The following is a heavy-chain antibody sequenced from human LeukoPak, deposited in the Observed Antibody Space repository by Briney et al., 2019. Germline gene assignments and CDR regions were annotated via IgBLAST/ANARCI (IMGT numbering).Heavy chain of an antibody. J-gene: IGHJ6*03. V-gene: IGHV4-38-2*02. CDR2: IYHSGST. D-gene: IGHD2-2*01. CDR1: GYSISSGYY. CDR3: ARASGYCSSTSCYAGHYYYMDV. Sequence: SETLSLTCTVSGYSISSGYYWGWIRQPPGKGLEWIGSIYHSGSTCYSPSLKSRVTISVDTSKNQFSLKLSSVTAADTAVYYCARASGYCSSTSCYAGHYYYMDVWGKGTTVTVSS.